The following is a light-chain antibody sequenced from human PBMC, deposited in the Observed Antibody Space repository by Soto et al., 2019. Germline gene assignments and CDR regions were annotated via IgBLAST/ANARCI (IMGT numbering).Light chain of an antibody. V-gene: IGKV3-20*01. CDR1: QSVSSNF. CDR3: QQYGSSPPKT. Sequence: EIVLTQSPGTLSLSPGQRATHSCRASQSVSSNFLAWYQQKPGQAPRLLIYATSSRATGIPGRFSGSGSGTDFTLTISRLEPEDFAVYYCQQYGSSPPKTFGQGTKVDI. CDR2: ATS. J-gene: IGKJ1*01.